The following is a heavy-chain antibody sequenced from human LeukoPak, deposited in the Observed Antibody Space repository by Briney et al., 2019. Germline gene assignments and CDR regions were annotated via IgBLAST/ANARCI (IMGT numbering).Heavy chain of an antibody. CDR1: GGSISSYY. CDR2: IYYSGST. D-gene: IGHD6-13*01. Sequence: PSETLSLTCTVSGGSISSYYWSWIRQPPGKGLEWIGHIYYSGSTNYNPSLKSRVTISVDTSKNQFSLKLSSVTAAVTAVYYCARDKARRSSSWYGHWFDPWGQGTLVTVSS. J-gene: IGHJ5*02. CDR3: ARDKARRSSSWYGHWFDP. V-gene: IGHV4-59*01.